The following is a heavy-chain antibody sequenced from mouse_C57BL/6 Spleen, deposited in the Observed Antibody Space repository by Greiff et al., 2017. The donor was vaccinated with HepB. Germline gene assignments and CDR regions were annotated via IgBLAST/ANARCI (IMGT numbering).Heavy chain of an antibody. CDR3: ARRDDGYAMDY. J-gene: IGHJ4*01. Sequence: VQLQQPGAELVKPGASVKLSCKASGYTFTSYWMHWVKQRPGQGLEWIGMIHPNSGSTNYNEKFKSKATLTVDKSSSTAYMQLSSLTSEDSAVYYCARRDDGYAMDYWGQGTSVTVSS. CDR2: IHPNSGST. CDR1: GYTFTSYW. D-gene: IGHD2-14*01. V-gene: IGHV1-64*01.